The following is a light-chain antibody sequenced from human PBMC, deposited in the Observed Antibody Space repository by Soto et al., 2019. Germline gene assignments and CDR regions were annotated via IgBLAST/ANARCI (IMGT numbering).Light chain of an antibody. CDR2: GAS. CDR1: QGIRNA. J-gene: IGKJ4*01. V-gene: IGKV1-17*01. Sequence: DIQMTQSPSSLSASVGDKVTITCRASQGIRNALAWDQQKPGKAPKRLIYGASTLQSGVPSRFSGSGSATEFTLTITSLQPEDFATYYCVQHDTDPLTFGGGTKVEIK. CDR3: VQHDTDPLT.